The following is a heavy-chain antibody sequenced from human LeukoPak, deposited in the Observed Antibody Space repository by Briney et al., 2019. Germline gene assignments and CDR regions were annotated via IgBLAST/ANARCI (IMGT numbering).Heavy chain of an antibody. CDR2: ISSSGSTI. D-gene: IGHD3-10*01. CDR1: GFTFSDYY. V-gene: IGHV3-11*01. Sequence: PGGSLRLSCAASGFTFSDYYMSWIRQAPGKGLEWVSYISSSGSTIYYADSVKGRFTISRDNAKNSLYLQMNSLRAEDTAVYYCARRMVPGVNSGHYYYGMDVWGQGTTVTVSS. CDR3: ARRMVPGVNSGHYYYGMDV. J-gene: IGHJ6*02.